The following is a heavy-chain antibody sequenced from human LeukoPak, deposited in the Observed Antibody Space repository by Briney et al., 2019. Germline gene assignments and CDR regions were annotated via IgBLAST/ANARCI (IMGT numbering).Heavy chain of an antibody. CDR1: GFTFSSTL. D-gene: IGHD3-3*01. CDR2: ISSDGRST. CDR3: ARDFSGSIDY. Sequence: GGSLRLSCAASGFTFSSTLMHWVRQGPGKGLVWVSHISSDGRSTRYADSVKGRFTISRDDAKNTLYLHMNSLRAEDTAIYFCARDFSGSIDYWGQGTQVTASS. J-gene: IGHJ4*02. V-gene: IGHV3-74*01.